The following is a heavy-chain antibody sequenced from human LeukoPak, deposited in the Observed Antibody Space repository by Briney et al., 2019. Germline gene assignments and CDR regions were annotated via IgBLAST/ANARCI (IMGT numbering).Heavy chain of an antibody. J-gene: IGHJ5*02. Sequence: PGGSLRLSCAASGFTFSSYAMSWVRQAPGQGLEWVSSISSSSSYIYYADSVKGRFTISRDNAKNSLYLQIHSLRAEDTAVYYCARGNWFDPWGQGTLVTVSS. CDR2: ISSSSSYI. V-gene: IGHV3-21*01. CDR3: ARGNWFDP. D-gene: IGHD3-10*01. CDR1: GFTFSSYA.